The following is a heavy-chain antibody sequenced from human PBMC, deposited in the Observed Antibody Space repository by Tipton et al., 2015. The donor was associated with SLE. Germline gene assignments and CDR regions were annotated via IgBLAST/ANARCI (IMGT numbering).Heavy chain of an antibody. J-gene: IGHJ4*02. Sequence: TLSLTCAVYGGSFSGYYWSWIRQPAGKGLEWIGYIYTSGSTNYNPSLKSRVTISVDTSKNQFSLKLSSVTAADTAVYYCARGGSVLGSGSYFDYWGQGTLVTVSS. CDR2: IYTSGST. CDR3: ARGGSVLGSGSYFDY. CDR1: GGSFSGYY. V-gene: IGHV4-4*09. D-gene: IGHD1-26*01.